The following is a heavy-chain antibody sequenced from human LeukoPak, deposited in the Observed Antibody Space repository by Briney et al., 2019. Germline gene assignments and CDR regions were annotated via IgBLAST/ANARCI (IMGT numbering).Heavy chain of an antibody. Sequence: GGSLRLSCAASGFTFSTYWMHWVRQAPGKGPVWVSRINSDGSSTTYADSVKGRFTLSRDIYKNTVFLEMNSLRVDDTAVYYCAREVPYDFSMDVWGQGTTVTVSS. D-gene: IGHD3-3*01. V-gene: IGHV3-74*01. J-gene: IGHJ6*02. CDR1: GFTFSTYW. CDR2: INSDGSST. CDR3: AREVPYDFSMDV.